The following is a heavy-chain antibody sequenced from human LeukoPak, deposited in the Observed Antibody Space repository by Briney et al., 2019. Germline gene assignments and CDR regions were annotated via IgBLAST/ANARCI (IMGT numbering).Heavy chain of an antibody. Sequence: GSLRLSCAASGFTFSSYSMNWIRQPPGKGLEWIGNIYYSGTTYYNPPLKSRVTISVDTSKNQFSLNLSSVTAADTAVYYCARHKDGSSLCDYWGQGTLVTATS. CDR1: GFTFSSYS. J-gene: IGHJ4*02. CDR2: IYYSGTT. D-gene: IGHD6-6*01. CDR3: ARHKDGSSLCDY. V-gene: IGHV4-39*01.